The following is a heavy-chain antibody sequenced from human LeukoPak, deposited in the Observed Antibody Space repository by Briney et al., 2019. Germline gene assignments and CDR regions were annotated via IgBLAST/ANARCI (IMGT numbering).Heavy chain of an antibody. CDR1: GFTFSSYA. CDR3: AREPLDF. CDR2: ISSGSNYI. V-gene: IGHV3-21*01. Sequence: GGSLRLSCAAPGFTFSSYAMNWVRQAPGKGLEWVSSISSGSNYIYQADSVKGRFTISRDNAKNSLYLQMNSLRAEDTAVYYCAREPLDFWGQGTLVTVSS. J-gene: IGHJ4*02.